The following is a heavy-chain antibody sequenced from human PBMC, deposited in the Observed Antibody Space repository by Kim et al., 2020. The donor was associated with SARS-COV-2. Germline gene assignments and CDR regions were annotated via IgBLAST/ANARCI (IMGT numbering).Heavy chain of an antibody. Sequence: TNYAQNFQGRVTMTKDTSTTTVYMELSWLTSDDTAVYHCVRESRETYYFDFWGRGTLVTVSS. CDR3: VRESRETYYFDF. CDR2: T. V-gene: IGHV1-46*01. J-gene: IGHJ4*02.